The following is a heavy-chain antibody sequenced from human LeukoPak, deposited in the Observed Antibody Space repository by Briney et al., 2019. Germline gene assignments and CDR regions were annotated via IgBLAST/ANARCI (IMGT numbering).Heavy chain of an antibody. CDR2: ISYDGSNK. D-gene: IGHD2-15*01. Sequence: GGSLRLSCAASGFTFSSYGMLWVRQAPGKGLEGVAGISYDGSNKYYADSVKGRFTISRDNSKNTLYLQMNSLRAEDTAVYYCAKRAVVVAAKFGNYFDYWGQGTRVSVSS. CDR1: GFTFSSYG. J-gene: IGHJ4*02. CDR3: AKRAVVVAAKFGNYFDY. V-gene: IGHV3-30*18.